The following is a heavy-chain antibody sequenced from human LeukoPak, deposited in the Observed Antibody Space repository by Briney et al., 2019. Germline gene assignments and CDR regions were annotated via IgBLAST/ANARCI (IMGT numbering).Heavy chain of an antibody. CDR3: ASGSGH. V-gene: IGHV3-30*04. CDR1: GFTFSSYA. D-gene: IGHD2-2*03. Sequence: GGSLRLSCAASGFTFSSYAMHWVRQAPGKGLEWVAVISYDGSNKYYADSVKGRFTISRDNAKNSLYLQMNSLRDEDTAVFYCASGSGHWGQGTLVTVSS. J-gene: IGHJ4*02. CDR2: ISYDGSNK.